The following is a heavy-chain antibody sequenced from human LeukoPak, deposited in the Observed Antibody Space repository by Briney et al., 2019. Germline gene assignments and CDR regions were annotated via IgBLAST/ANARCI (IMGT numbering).Heavy chain of an antibody. CDR3: ARGQGSSWPYYYYYYMDV. J-gene: IGHJ6*03. V-gene: IGHV1-2*02. CDR1: GYTFTGYY. D-gene: IGHD6-13*01. Sequence: GGSLRLSCAASGYTFTGYYMHWVRQAPGQGLEWMGWINPNSGGTNYAQKFQGRVTMTRDTSIITAYTELSRLRSDDTAVYYCARGQGSSWPYYYYYYMDVWGKGTTVTVSS. CDR2: INPNSGGT.